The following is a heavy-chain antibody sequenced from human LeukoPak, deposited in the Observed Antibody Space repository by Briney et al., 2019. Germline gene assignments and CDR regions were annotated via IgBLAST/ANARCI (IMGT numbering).Heavy chain of an antibody. D-gene: IGHD4-23*01. CDR3: ARDLPRYGNSEAYYYYGMDV. J-gene: IGHJ6*02. Sequence: GGSLRLSCAASGFTFSSYGMHWVRQAPGKGLEWVAVIWYDGSNKYYADSVKGRFTISRDNSKNTLYLQMNSLRAEDTAVYYCARDLPRYGNSEAYYYYGMDVWGQGTTVTVSS. CDR1: GFTFSSYG. V-gene: IGHV3-33*01. CDR2: IWYDGSNK.